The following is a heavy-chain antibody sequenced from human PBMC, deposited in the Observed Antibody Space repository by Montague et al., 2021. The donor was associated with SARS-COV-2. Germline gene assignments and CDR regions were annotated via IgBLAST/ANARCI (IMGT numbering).Heavy chain of an antibody. D-gene: IGHD3-16*01. CDR3: ARDLGGAYYFDY. CDR1: GGSINSGNYY. V-gene: IGHV4-61*02. J-gene: IGHJ4*02. CDR2: IYTSGST. Sequence: TLSLTCTVSGGSINSGNYYWSWIRQPAGKGLEWIGRIYTSGSTNYNPSLKSRVTISVDTSKNQSSLKLNSVTAADTAVYYCARDLGGAYYFDYWGQGTLVTVSS.